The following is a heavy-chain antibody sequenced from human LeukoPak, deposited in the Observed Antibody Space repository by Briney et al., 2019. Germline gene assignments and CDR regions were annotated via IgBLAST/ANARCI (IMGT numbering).Heavy chain of an antibody. CDR1: GGTFSSYA. D-gene: IGHD3-10*01. Sequence: ASVKVSCKASGGTFSSYAISWVRQAPGQGLEWMGGIIPIFGTANYAQKFQGRVTITADESTSTAYMELSSLRSEDTAVYYCARAVGYYGSGSSKNYYYGMDVWGQGTTVTVSS. CDR3: ARAVGYYGSGSSKNYYYGMDV. J-gene: IGHJ6*02. V-gene: IGHV1-69*01. CDR2: IIPIFGTA.